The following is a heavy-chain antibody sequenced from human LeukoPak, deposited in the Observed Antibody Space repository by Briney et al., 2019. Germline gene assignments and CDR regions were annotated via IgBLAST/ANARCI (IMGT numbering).Heavy chain of an antibody. V-gene: IGHV3-23*01. CDR3: AKSLTGGDAFDI. Sequence: GGSLRLSCVASGFTFSSYAMSWVRQAPGKGLEWVSAISGSGGSTYYADSVKGRFTISRDNSKNTLYLQMNSLRAEDTAVYYCAKSLTGGDAFDIWGQGTMVTVSS. J-gene: IGHJ3*02. CDR1: GFTFSSYA. CDR2: ISGSGGST. D-gene: IGHD1-14*01.